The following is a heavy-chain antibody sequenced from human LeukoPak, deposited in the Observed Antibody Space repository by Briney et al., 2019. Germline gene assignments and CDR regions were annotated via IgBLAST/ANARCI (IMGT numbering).Heavy chain of an antibody. D-gene: IGHD3-16*02. CDR3: ARTYYDYVWGSYRPSDY. J-gene: IGHJ4*02. CDR2: INPNSGGT. V-gene: IGHV1-2*02. CDR1: GYTFSGYY. Sequence: ASVKVSCKASGYTFSGYYMHWVRQAPGQGLEWVGWINPNSGGTNYAQKFQGRVTMTRDTSISTAYMELRSLRSDDTAVYYCARTYYDYVWGSYRPSDYWGQGTLVTVSS.